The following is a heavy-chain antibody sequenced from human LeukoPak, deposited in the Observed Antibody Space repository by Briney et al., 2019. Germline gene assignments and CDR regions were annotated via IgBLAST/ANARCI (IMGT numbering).Heavy chain of an antibody. CDR1: GFNFDTFV. D-gene: IGHD3-10*01. CDR2: ISTSSSYI. CDR3: TRESGDSYLSSYYYGMDV. V-gene: IGHV3-21*04. Sequence: PGGSLRLSCAASGFNFDTFVMNWVRQAPGKGLEWVSSISTSSSYIYYADSVKGRFTISRDNAKNSLYLQMNSLRAEDTAVYFCTRESGDSYLSSYYYGMDVWGQGTTDTVS. J-gene: IGHJ6*02.